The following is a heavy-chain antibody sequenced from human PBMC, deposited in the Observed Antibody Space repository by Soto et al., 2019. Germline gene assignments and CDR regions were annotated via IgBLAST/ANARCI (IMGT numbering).Heavy chain of an antibody. Sequence: SETLSLTCTVSGGSISSYYWSWIRQPAGKGLEWIGRIYTSGSTNYNPSLKSRVTMSVDTSKNQFSLKLSSVTAADTAVYYCARYRGEDRPRWGVNWFDPWGQGTLVTVSS. J-gene: IGHJ5*02. CDR1: GGSISSYY. D-gene: IGHD1-26*01. V-gene: IGHV4-4*07. CDR2: IYTSGST. CDR3: ARYRGEDRPRWGVNWFDP.